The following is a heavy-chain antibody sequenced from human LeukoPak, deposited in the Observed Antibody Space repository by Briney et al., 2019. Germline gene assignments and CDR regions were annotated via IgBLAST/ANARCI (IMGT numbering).Heavy chain of an antibody. Sequence: SETLSLTCTVSGGSISSYYWSWIRQPPGKGLEWIGYIYYSRSTNYNPSLKSRVTISVDTSKNQFSLKLSSVTAADTAVYYCARAQMDYGDLGYWGQGTLVTVSS. CDR1: GGSISSYY. CDR2: IYYSRST. D-gene: IGHD4-17*01. V-gene: IGHV4-59*01. J-gene: IGHJ4*02. CDR3: ARAQMDYGDLGY.